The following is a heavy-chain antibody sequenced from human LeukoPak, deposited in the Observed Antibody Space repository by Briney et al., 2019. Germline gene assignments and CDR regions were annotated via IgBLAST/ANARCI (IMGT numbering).Heavy chain of an antibody. V-gene: IGHV4-38-2*01. D-gene: IGHD3-10*01. Sequence: PSETLSLTCVVSGFSISSGYYWGWIRQPPGKGLEWIGSIYYSGSTYYNPSLKSRVTISVDTSKNQFSLKLSSVTAADTAVYYCARHPLWFGELRRILNWFDPWGQGTLVTVSS. J-gene: IGHJ5*02. CDR3: ARHPLWFGELRRILNWFDP. CDR1: GFSISSGYY. CDR2: IYYSGST.